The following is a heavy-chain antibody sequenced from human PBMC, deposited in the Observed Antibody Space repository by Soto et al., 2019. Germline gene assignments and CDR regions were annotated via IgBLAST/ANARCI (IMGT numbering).Heavy chain of an antibody. V-gene: IGHV4-30-2*01. CDR3: AREAIAAAGPGGSYYYYGMDV. J-gene: IGHJ6*02. CDR2: IYHSGST. Sequence: SETLSLTCAVSGGSISSGGYSWSWIRQPPGKGLEWIGYIYHSGSTYYNPSLKSRVTISVDRSKNQFSLKLSSVTAADTAVYYCAREAIAAAGPGGSYYYYGMDVWGQGTTVTVS. D-gene: IGHD6-13*01. CDR1: GGSISSGGYS.